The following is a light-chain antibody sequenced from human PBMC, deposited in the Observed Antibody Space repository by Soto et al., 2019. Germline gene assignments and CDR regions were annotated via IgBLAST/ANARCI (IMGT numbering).Light chain of an antibody. Sequence: QSALTQPASVSGSPGQSITISCTGTSSDVGGYNYVSWYQQHPGKAPQLMIYEVSNRPSGVSNRSSGSKSGNTASLTISGLQDEDEADYYCSSYTSSSTRVFGGGTKLTVL. V-gene: IGLV2-14*01. J-gene: IGLJ3*02. CDR1: SSDVGGYNY. CDR3: SSYTSSSTRV. CDR2: EVS.